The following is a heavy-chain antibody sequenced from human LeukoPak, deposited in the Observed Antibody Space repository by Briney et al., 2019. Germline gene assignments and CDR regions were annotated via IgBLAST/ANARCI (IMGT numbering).Heavy chain of an antibody. CDR1: GFTFSNHA. CDR3: ARRSPGSSSLFFYYMDV. J-gene: IGHJ6*03. Sequence: PGGSLRLSCAASGFTFSNHAMSWVRQAPGKGLEWVSGTSSSGSSTFFADHVKGRFTISRDNAKNSLYLQINTLQAKDTAVYYCARRSPGSSSLFFYYMDVWGKGTTVTVSS. D-gene: IGHD1-26*01. V-gene: IGHV3-23*01. CDR2: TSSSGSST.